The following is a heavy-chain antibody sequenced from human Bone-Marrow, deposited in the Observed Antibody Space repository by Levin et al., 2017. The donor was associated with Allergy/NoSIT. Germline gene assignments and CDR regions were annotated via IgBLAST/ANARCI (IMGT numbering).Heavy chain of an antibody. D-gene: IGHD1-26*01. J-gene: IGHJ3*01. CDR2: VYRSGST. CDR3: AVHQWALDAFDF. V-gene: IGHV4-38-2*02. CDR1: GSSIDTYSY. Sequence: SSETLSLTCNVSGSSIDTYSYWGWIRQPPGKGLEWIGSVYRSGSTYYNPSLESRVTISIDTSKNQFSLQLNSVTAADTAFYYCAVHQWALDAFDFWGQGTVITVSS.